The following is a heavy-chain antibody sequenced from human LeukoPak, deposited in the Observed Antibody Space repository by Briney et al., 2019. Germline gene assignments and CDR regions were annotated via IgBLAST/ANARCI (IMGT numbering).Heavy chain of an antibody. Sequence: PSETLSLTCTVSGGSISSYYWSWIRQPPGKGLEWIGYIYYSGSTNYNPSLKSRVTISVDTSKNQFSLKLSSVTAADTAVYYCARLSFEIAVAGLLGNWFDPWGQGTLVTVSS. CDR1: GGSISSYY. V-gene: IGHV4-59*08. D-gene: IGHD6-19*01. CDR3: ARLSFEIAVAGLLGNWFDP. J-gene: IGHJ5*02. CDR2: IYYSGST.